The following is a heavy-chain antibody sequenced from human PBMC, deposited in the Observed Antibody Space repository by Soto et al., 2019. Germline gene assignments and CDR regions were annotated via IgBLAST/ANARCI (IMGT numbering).Heavy chain of an antibody. V-gene: IGHV4-61*01. CDR3: ARWGYYYDSSGYYAGEVAFDI. J-gene: IGHJ3*02. Sequence: KSSETLSLTCTVSGGSVSSGSYYWSWIRQPPGKGLEWIGYIYYSGSTNYNPSLKSRVTISVDTSKNQFSLKLSSVTAVDTAVYYCARWGYYYDSSGYYAGEVAFDIWGQGTMVTVSS. CDR1: GGSVSSGSYY. CDR2: IYYSGST. D-gene: IGHD3-22*01.